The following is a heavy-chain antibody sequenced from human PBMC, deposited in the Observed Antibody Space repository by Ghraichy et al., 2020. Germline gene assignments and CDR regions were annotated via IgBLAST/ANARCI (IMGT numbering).Heavy chain of an antibody. CDR1: GFTFSNCY. V-gene: IGHV3-11*01. Sequence: GGSLRLSCAASGFTFSNCYMNWVRQAPGKGLEWVAYISSSGTIRYYADSVKGRFTISRDNAKNSLYLQMNSLRAEDTAVYYCARGDYGDVLLGVDYWGQGTLVTVSS. J-gene: IGHJ4*02. CDR2: ISSSGTIR. CDR3: ARGDYGDVLLGVDY. D-gene: IGHD4-17*01.